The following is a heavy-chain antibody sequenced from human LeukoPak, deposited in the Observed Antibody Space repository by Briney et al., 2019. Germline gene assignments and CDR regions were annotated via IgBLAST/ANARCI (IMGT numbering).Heavy chain of an antibody. V-gene: IGHV3-53*04. J-gene: IGHJ4*02. D-gene: IGHD3-10*01. CDR1: GFTVSSNY. CDR3: ARGVYGYGSGSYDY. CDR2: IYSGGST. Sequence: GGSLGLSCAASGFTVSSNYMSWVRQAPGKGLEWVSVIYSGGSTYYADSVKGRFTISRHNSKNTLYLQMNSLRAEDTAVYYCARGVYGYGSGSYDYWGQGTLVPVSS.